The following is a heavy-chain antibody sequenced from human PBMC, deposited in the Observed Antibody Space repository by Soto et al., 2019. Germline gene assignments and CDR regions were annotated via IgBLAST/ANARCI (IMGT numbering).Heavy chain of an antibody. J-gene: IGHJ6*02. CDR1: GYSFASFG. V-gene: IGHV5-51*01. CDR2: IYPGDSDT. D-gene: IGHD3-22*01. CDR3: ARQPIYYYDSSGYYLGPYYYYGMDV. Sequence: PGEPLKISCKGSGYSFASFGGGWVRQMPGKGLEWMGIIYPGDSDTRYSPSFQGQVTISADKSISTAYLQWSSLKASDTAMYYCARQPIYYYDSSGYYLGPYYYYGMDVWGQGTTVTVSS.